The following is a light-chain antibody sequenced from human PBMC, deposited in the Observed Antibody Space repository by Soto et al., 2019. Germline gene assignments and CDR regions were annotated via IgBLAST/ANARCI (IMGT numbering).Light chain of an antibody. CDR2: EVS. CDR1: SSDVGGYNY. J-gene: IGLJ1*01. Sequence: QSALTQPPSASGSPGQSVTISCTGTSSDVGGYNYVSCYQQHPGKAHKLMIYEVSKRPSGVPDRFSGSKSGNTASLTVSGLQAEDEADYYCSSYAGSNNFGVFGTGTKVTVL. CDR3: SSYAGSNNFGV. V-gene: IGLV2-8*01.